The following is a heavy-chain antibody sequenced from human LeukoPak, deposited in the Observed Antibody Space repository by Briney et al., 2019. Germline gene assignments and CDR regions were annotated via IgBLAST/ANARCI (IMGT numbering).Heavy chain of an antibody. V-gene: IGHV1-2*02. J-gene: IGHJ5*02. D-gene: IGHD6-19*01. Sequence: ASVKVSCKASGYTLTGYYMHWVRQAPGQGLEWMGWINPNSGGTNYAQKFQGRVTMTRDTSISTAYMELSRLRSDDTAVYYCARVRAVAGPVKPWGQGTLVTVSS. CDR1: GYTLTGYY. CDR3: ARVRAVAGPVKP. CDR2: INPNSGGT.